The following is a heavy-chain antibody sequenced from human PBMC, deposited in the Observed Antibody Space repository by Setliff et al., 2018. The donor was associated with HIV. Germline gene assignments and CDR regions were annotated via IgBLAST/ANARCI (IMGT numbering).Heavy chain of an antibody. CDR1: GGSVGSGSYY. CDR3: AKRPGYGYPFHI. CDR2: IYYSGNT. J-gene: IGHJ3*02. Sequence: SETLSLTCTVSGGSVGSGSYYWSWIRQPPGKGLEWIGYIYYSGNTNYNPSLKSRVTLSIDTSKNQFSLNLHSVTAADTAVYFCAKRPGYGYPFHIWGQGTMVTVSS. D-gene: IGHD5-18*01. V-gene: IGHV4-61*01.